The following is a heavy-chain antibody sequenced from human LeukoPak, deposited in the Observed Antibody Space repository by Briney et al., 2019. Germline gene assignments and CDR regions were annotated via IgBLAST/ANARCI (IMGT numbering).Heavy chain of an antibody. CDR2: IYYSGST. D-gene: IGHD3-10*01. Sequence: KPSETLSLTCTVSGGSISSSSYYWGWIRQPPGKGLEWIGSIYYSGSTYYNPSLKSRVTISVDTSKNQFSLKLSSVTAADTAVYYCARDFSLWFGDPFDPWGQGTLVTVSS. CDR3: ARDFSLWFGDPFDP. CDR1: GGSISSSSYY. V-gene: IGHV4-39*07. J-gene: IGHJ5*02.